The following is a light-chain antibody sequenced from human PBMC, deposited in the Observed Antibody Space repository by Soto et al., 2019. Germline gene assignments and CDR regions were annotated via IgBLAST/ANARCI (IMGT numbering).Light chain of an antibody. V-gene: IGKV1-39*01. CDR2: ATS. CDR1: QSISTY. CDR3: QYSYSLPRT. J-gene: IGKJ2*01. Sequence: DIQMTQSPSSLCASLGDRVTLTCRASQSISTYLNWYQQKPVKAPNLLIYATSTFQSGVPSRFSGSGSGIDFTFTISSLQPENFATYYCQYSYSLPRTFGQGTKVDIK.